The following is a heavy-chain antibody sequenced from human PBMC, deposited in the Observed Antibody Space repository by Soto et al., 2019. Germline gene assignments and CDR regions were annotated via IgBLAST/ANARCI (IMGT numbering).Heavy chain of an antibody. D-gene: IGHD3-9*01. V-gene: IGHV3-7*01. Sequence: EVQLVESGGGLVQPGGSLRLSCAASGLTFSSYWMNWVRQAPGKGLEWVAKVKQDGSEKYYVDSVKGRFTISRDNAKNPLYLQMNSLRAEDTAVYYCARSYYDILTDAFDFWGQGTMVTVSS. J-gene: IGHJ3*01. CDR3: ARSYYDILTDAFDF. CDR2: VKQDGSEK. CDR1: GLTFSSYW.